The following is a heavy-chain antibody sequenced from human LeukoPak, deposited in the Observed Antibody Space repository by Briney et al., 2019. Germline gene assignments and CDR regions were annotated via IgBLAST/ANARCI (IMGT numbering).Heavy chain of an antibody. CDR3: ARQVYYYASGTTYYYYMDV. Sequence: SETLSLTCTVSGGSISSYYWSWIRQPPGKGLEWIGSIYYSGSTYYNPSLKSRVTISVDTSKNHFSLKLSSVTAADTAVYYCARQVYYYASGTTYYYYMDVWGNGTTVTISS. CDR2: IYYSGST. CDR1: GGSISSYY. V-gene: IGHV4-59*05. J-gene: IGHJ6*03. D-gene: IGHD3-10*01.